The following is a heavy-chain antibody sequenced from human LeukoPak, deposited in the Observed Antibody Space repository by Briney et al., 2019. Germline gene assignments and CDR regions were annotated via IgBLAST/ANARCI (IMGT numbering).Heavy chain of an antibody. CDR2: IYWNSGTI. CDR1: GFTFDDYA. V-gene: IGHV3-9*01. CDR3: VKDLRQWLGAIDY. D-gene: IGHD6-19*01. J-gene: IGHJ4*02. Sequence: SLRLSCVASGFTFDDYAMQRVRQAPGKGLEWVSGIYWNSGTIVYADSGKGRFTISRDNAKNSLYLQMNSPRAEDTALYYCVKDLRQWLGAIDYWGQGTRVTVSS.